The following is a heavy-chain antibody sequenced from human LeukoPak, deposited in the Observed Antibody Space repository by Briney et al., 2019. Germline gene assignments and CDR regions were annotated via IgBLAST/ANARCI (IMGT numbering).Heavy chain of an antibody. J-gene: IGHJ4*02. CDR2: ISSSSSYI. V-gene: IGHV3-21*01. Sequence: GGSLRLSCAASGFTFSSYAMSWVRQAPGKGLEWVSSISSSSSYIYYADSVKGRFTISRDNAKNSLYLQMNSLRAEDTAVYYCARDYIVVVDTVFDYWGQGTLVTVSS. CDR3: ARDYIVVVDTVFDY. D-gene: IGHD2-15*01. CDR1: GFTFSSYA.